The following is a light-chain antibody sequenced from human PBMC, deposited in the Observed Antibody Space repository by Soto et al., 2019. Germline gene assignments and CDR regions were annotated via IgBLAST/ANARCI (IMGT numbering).Light chain of an antibody. V-gene: IGLV2-11*01. CDR2: DVI. J-gene: IGLJ1*01. Sequence: QSALTQPRSVSGSPGQSVTISCTGTSSDVGAYNYVSWYQQHPGKAPTLMIYDVIKRPSGVPHRFSGSKSGNTASLTISGLQAEDEADYYCCSYAGSNTLIYVFGTGTKVTVL. CDR3: CSYAGSNTLIYV. CDR1: SSDVGAYNY.